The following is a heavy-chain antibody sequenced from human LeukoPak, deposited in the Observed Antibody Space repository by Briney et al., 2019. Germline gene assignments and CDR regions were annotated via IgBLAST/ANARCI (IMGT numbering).Heavy chain of an antibody. CDR3: AREMDYYDSSGYDAFDI. CDR2: IHHSGST. V-gene: IGHV4-38-2*02. J-gene: IGHJ3*02. Sequence: SSETLSLTCTVSGYSTTSGYFWGWIRQPPGKGLEWIGIIHHSGSTYYNPYLKSRIAISIDTSKNQFSLKLSSVTAADTAVYYCAREMDYYDSSGYDAFDIWGQGTMVTVS. CDR1: GYSTTSGYF. D-gene: IGHD3-22*01.